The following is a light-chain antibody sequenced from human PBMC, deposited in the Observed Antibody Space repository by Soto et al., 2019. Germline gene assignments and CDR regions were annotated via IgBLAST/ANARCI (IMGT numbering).Light chain of an antibody. CDR1: QSISSY. V-gene: IGKV1-39*01. CDR3: QQGYSTPWT. CDR2: AAS. Sequence: DIQMTQSPSSLSASVGDRVTITCRSSQSISSYLHWYQQKPGKAPKRLIYAASNLQSGVPSRFSASRSWTAFTLTLNSLQTEDFETYYCQQGYSTPWTFGQGTKVDIK. J-gene: IGKJ1*01.